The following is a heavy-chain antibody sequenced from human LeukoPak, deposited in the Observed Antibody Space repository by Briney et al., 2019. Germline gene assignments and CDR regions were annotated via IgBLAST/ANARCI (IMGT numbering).Heavy chain of an antibody. J-gene: IGHJ4*02. CDR1: GGSISSYY. Sequence: PSETLSLTSTVSGGSISSYYWSWIRQPPGKGLEWIGYIYYSGSTNYNPSLKSRVTISVDTSKNQFSLKLSSVTAADTAVYYCARRRDGYKGFDYWGQGTLVTVSS. CDR3: ARRRDGYKGFDY. D-gene: IGHD5-24*01. CDR2: IYYSGST. V-gene: IGHV4-59*01.